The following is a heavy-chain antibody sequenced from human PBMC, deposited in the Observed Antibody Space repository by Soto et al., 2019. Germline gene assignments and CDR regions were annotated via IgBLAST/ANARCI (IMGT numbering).Heavy chain of an antibody. CDR3: ARCKQKVMHCGLDV. D-gene: IGHD2-21*01. CDR2: INYDGSNK. J-gene: IGHJ6*02. V-gene: IGHV3-33*01. Sequence: QVNLVESGGGAVQRGRSLRVSCEASGFIFSSYGMHWVRQAPGKGLEWVAFINYDGSNKFYGDAVKGRFTISRDNSKNTVHLQMNSLRGEDTAVYYCARCKQKVMHCGLDVWGHGATVTVSS. CDR1: GFIFSSYG.